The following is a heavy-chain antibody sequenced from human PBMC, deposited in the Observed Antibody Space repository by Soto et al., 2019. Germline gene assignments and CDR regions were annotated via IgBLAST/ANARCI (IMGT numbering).Heavy chain of an antibody. D-gene: IGHD6-13*01. V-gene: IGHV3-23*01. J-gene: IGHJ4*02. CDR3: AKEHHYSSSWSEFDY. CDR2: ISGSGIST. Sequence: EVQLLESGGGLVQPGGSLRLSCAASGFTFSSYAMSWVRQAPGKGLEWVSAISGSGISTYYADSVKGRFTISRYDSKNTLYLQMYSLRAEDMAVYYCAKEHHYSSSWSEFDYWGQGTLVTVSS. CDR1: GFTFSSYA.